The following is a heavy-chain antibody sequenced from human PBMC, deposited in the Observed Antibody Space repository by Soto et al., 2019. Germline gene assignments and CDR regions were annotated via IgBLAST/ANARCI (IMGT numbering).Heavy chain of an antibody. D-gene: IGHD2-15*01. CDR1: GGSISSGGYY. Sequence: PSETLSLTCTVSGGSISSGGYYWSWIRQHPGKGLELIGYIYYSGSTYYNPSLKSRVTISVDTSKNQFSLKLSSVTAAHTAVDYCAGAGVPLGSNWFDPWGQGTLVTVSS. V-gene: IGHV4-31*03. J-gene: IGHJ5*02. CDR2: IYYSGST. CDR3: AGAGVPLGSNWFDP.